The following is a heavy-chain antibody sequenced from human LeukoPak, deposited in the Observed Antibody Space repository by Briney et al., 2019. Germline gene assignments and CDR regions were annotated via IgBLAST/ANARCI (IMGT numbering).Heavy chain of an antibody. CDR1: GGSISSYY. V-gene: IGHV4-4*07. CDR2: IYTSGST. CDR3: ARVARASGGSCYDY. D-gene: IGHD2-15*01. Sequence: PSETLSLTCTVSGGSISSYYWSWIRQPAGKGLEWIGRIYTSGSTNYNPSLKSRVTMSVDTSKNQFSLKLSSVTAADTAVYYCARVARASGGSCYDYWGQGTLVTVSS. J-gene: IGHJ4*02.